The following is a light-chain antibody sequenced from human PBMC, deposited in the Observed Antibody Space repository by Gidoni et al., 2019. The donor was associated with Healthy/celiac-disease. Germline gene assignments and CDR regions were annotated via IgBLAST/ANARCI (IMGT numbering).Light chain of an antibody. Sequence: IVMPKSPDSLAVSLGERATINCKSSQSVLYSSNNKNYLAWYQQKPGQPPKLLIYWASTRESGVPDRFSGSGSGTDFTLTISSLQAEDVAVYYCQQYYSTPYSFGQGTKLEIK. V-gene: IGKV4-1*01. CDR1: QSVLYSSNNKNY. J-gene: IGKJ2*03. CDR2: WAS. CDR3: QQYYSTPYS.